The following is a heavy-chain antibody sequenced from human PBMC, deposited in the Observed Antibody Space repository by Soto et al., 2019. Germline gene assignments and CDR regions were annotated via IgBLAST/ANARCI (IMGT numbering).Heavy chain of an antibody. J-gene: IGHJ4*02. CDR2: IYYVGST. CDR1: GGSINDYY. V-gene: IGHV4-59*01. D-gene: IGHD6-19*01. Sequence: SETLSLACTVSGGSINDYYWSWIRQPPGKRLEWIRYIYYVGSTDYNPSLRSRVTISVDTSKNQFSLKLSSVTAADTAVYYCARVPPYNSGWGXFDCWGQGTLVTVSS. CDR3: ARVPPYNSGWGXFDC.